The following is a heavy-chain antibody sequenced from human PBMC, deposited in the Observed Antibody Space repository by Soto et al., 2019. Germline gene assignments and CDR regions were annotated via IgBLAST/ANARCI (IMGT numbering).Heavy chain of an antibody. V-gene: IGHV2-5*01. CDR1: GFSLGTNGVG. CDR2: IYWNDDE. J-gene: IGHJ4*02. Sequence: SGPRLENPTQTVTLTCTFSGFSLGTNGVGVGWIRQPPGKALECLALIYWNDDERYSPIMKSRLTITKDTSKNQVVLTMTNMDPADTATYYCLHRVDYGAPRPFDFWGQGSLV. CDR3: LHRVDYGAPRPFDF. D-gene: IGHD3-16*01.